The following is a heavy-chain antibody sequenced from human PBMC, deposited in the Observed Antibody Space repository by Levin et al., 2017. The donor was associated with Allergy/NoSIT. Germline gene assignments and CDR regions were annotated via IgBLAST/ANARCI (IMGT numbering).Heavy chain of an antibody. CDR3: ARVPPGIQRWSGSPPNYFDY. CDR2: IDSDGRST. D-gene: IGHD5-18*01. CDR1: GFTFSSHW. J-gene: IGHJ4*02. V-gene: IGHV3-74*01. Sequence: PGGSLRLSCAASGFTFSSHWMHWVRQAPGKGLLWVSRIDSDGRSTSYADSVKGRFTISRDNAKNTLYLQMNSLRAEDTAVYYCARVPPGIQRWSGSPPNYFDYWGQGALVTVSS.